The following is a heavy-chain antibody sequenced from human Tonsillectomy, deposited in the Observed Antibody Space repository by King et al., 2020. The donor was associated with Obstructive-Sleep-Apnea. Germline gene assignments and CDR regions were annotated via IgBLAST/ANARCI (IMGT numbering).Heavy chain of an antibody. D-gene: IGHD3-10*01. V-gene: IGHV4-59*01. J-gene: IGHJ5*02. CDR1: GGSISSYY. CDR2: IHHTGNT. CDR3: ARAPFAGYGSGSLRHLES. Sequence: VQLQESGPGLVKPSETLSLTCTVSGGSISSYYWSWIRQPPGKGLEWIGYIHHTGNTNYNPSLKSRVTIPVDTSKNQFSLKLSSVTAADTALYYCARAPFAGYGSGSLRHLESWGQGTLVTVSS.